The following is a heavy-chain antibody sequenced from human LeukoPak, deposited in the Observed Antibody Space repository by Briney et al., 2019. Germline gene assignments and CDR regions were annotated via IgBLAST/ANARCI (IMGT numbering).Heavy chain of an antibody. J-gene: IGHJ4*02. Sequence: SETLSLTCAVYGGSFSGYYWSWIRQPPGKGLEWIGEINHSGSTNYNPSLKSRVTISVDTSKNQFSLKLSSVTAADTAVYYCAGGVVAAGNWGQGTLVTVSS. V-gene: IGHV4-34*01. CDR2: INHSGST. CDR1: GGSFSGYY. CDR3: AGGVVAAGN. D-gene: IGHD2-15*01.